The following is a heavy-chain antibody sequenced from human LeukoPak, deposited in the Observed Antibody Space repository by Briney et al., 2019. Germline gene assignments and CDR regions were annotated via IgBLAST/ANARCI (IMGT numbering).Heavy chain of an antibody. V-gene: IGHV3-21*01. CDR1: GGTFSSYS. CDR2: ISSSSSYI. J-gene: IGHJ4*02. CDR3: ARCKGSGSFCDY. Sequence: GGSLRLSCAAPGGTFSSYSMNWIRQAPGKGLEWVSSISSSSSYIYYADSVRGGFTISEDNTKKSLYLQMNRLRAEDTAVYYCARCKGSGSFCDYWGQGTLVTVSS. D-gene: IGHD3-10*01.